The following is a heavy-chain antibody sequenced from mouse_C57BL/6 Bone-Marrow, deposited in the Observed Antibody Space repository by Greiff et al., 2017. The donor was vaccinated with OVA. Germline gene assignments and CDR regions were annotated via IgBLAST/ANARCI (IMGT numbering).Heavy chain of an antibody. CDR3: ANWGGSYYFDY. CDR2: IYPSDSET. V-gene: IGHV1-61*01. J-gene: IGHJ2*01. D-gene: IGHD4-1*01. CDR1: GYTFTSYW. Sequence: QVQLKESGAELVRPGSSVKLSCKASGYTFTSYWMDWVKQRPGQGLEWIGNIYPSDSETHYNQKFKDKATLTVDKSSSTAYMQLSSLTAEDSAVYYCANWGGSYYFDYWGQRTTLTVSS.